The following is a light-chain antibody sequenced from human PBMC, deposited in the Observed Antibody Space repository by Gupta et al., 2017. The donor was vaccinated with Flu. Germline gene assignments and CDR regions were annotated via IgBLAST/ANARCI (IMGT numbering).Light chain of an antibody. J-gene: IGLJ2*01. CDR3: QAGDSSTYVV. Sequence: SYWLSHPSSLSASTGQAASMTRSGDKVADKYVCWYQQKPGQSPMLVIYEDTKRPAGIAERFSGSKSGNTATLTISGTQAMDEADYYCQAGDSSTYVVFGGGTKLTVL. CDR2: EDT. CDR1: KVADKY. V-gene: IGLV3-1*01.